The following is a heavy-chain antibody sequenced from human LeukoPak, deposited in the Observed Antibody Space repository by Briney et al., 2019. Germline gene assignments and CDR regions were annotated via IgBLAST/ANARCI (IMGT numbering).Heavy chain of an antibody. CDR2: ISSSGSTI. V-gene: IGHV3-48*03. CDR3: ARVGGAPMGSFDY. CDR1: GFTFSSYE. D-gene: IGHD1-26*01. Sequence: PGGSLRLSCAASGFTFSSYEMNWVRQAPGKGLEWVSYISSSGSTIYYADSVKGRFTISRDNAKNTLYLQMNSLRAEDTAVYYCARVGGAPMGSFDYWGQGTLVTVSS. J-gene: IGHJ4*02.